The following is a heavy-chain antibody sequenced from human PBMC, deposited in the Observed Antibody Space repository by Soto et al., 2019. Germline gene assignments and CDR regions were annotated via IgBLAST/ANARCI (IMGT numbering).Heavy chain of an antibody. J-gene: IGHJ5*02. V-gene: IGHV4-34*01. Sequence: QVQLQQWGAGLLKPSETLSLTCAVYGGSFSGYYWSWIRQPPGKGLEWIGEINHSGSTNYNPSLKSRVTIAVDTYKNQFSLKLSSVTAADTAVYYCARARRVVPAAMAGSRWVDPWGQGTLVTVSA. CDR3: ARARRVVPAAMAGSRWVDP. D-gene: IGHD2-2*01. CDR1: GGSFSGYY. CDR2: INHSGST.